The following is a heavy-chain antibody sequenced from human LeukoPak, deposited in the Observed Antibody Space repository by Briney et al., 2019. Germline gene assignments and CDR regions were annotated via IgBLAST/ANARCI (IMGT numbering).Heavy chain of an antibody. CDR3: ARDRSDVVVVAATGDWYGY. D-gene: IGHD2-15*01. V-gene: IGHV3-30-3*01. CDR2: ISYDGSNK. CDR1: GFTFSSYA. Sequence: GGSLRLSCAASGFTFSSYAMHWVRQAPGKGLEWVAVISYDGSNKYYADSVKGRFTISRDNSKNTLYLQMNSLRAEDTAVYYCARDRSDVVVVAATGDWYGYWGQGTLVTVSS. J-gene: IGHJ4*02.